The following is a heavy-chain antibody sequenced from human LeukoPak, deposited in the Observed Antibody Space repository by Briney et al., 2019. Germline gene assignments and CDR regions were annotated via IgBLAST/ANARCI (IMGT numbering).Heavy chain of an antibody. J-gene: IGHJ4*02. Sequence: GGSLRLSCAASGFTFSSYGMHWVRQAPGKGLEWVAVMWYDGSNKYYADSVKGRFTISRDNSKNTLYLQMNSLRAEDTAVYYCAKALSIAVAGTGVLYFDYWGQGTLVTVSS. CDR2: MWYDGSNK. CDR3: AKALSIAVAGTGVLYFDY. D-gene: IGHD6-19*01. CDR1: GFTFSSYG. V-gene: IGHV3-33*06.